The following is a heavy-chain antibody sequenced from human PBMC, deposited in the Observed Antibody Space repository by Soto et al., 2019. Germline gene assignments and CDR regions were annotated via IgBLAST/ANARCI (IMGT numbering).Heavy chain of an antibody. CDR1: GFTFSSYA. V-gene: IGHV3-30-3*01. Sequence: VGSLRLSCAASGFTFSSYAMHWVRQAPGKGLEWVAVISYDGSNKYYADSVKGRFTISRDNSKNTLYLQMNSLRAEDTAVYYCARDTELEAGLHDAFDIWGQGTMVT. D-gene: IGHD1-1*01. J-gene: IGHJ3*02. CDR3: ARDTELEAGLHDAFDI. CDR2: ISYDGSNK.